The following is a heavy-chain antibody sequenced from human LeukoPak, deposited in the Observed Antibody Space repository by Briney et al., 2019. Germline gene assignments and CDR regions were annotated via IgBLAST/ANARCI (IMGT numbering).Heavy chain of an antibody. V-gene: IGHV4-59*08. Sequence: SETLSLTCTVSGGSISSYYWSWIRQPPGKGLEWIGYIYYSGSTNYNPSLKSRVTISVDMSKNQSSLKLSSVTAADTAVYYCARGYYGSENWFDPWGQGTLVTVSS. D-gene: IGHD3-10*01. CDR1: GGSISSYY. CDR2: IYYSGST. CDR3: ARGYYGSENWFDP. J-gene: IGHJ5*02.